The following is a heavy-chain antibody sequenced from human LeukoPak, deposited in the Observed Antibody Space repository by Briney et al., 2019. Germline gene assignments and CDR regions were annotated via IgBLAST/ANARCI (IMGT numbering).Heavy chain of an antibody. V-gene: IGHV3-48*04. Sequence: GGSLRLSCAASGFTFSGYSMNWVRQAPGTGLEWVSYISSSSSTIYYADSVKSRFTISRDNAKNSLYLQMNSLRAEDTAVYYCARVVRFVEMATINQYYFDYWGQGTLVTVSS. CDR3: ARVVRFVEMATINQYYFDY. J-gene: IGHJ4*02. CDR2: ISSSSSTI. CDR1: GFTFSGYS. D-gene: IGHD5-24*01.